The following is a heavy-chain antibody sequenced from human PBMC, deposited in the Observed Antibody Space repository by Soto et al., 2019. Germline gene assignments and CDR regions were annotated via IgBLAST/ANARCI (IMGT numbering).Heavy chain of an antibody. CDR3: ARGPRRYYYGMDV. CDR2: IWYDGSNK. J-gene: IGHJ6*02. V-gene: IGHV3-33*01. CDR1: GFTFSSYG. Sequence: QVQLVESGEGVVQPGRSLRLSCAASGFTFSSYGMHWVRQAPGKGLEWVAVIWYDGSNKYYADSVKGRFTISRDNSKNTLYLQMNSLRAEDTAVYYCARGPRRYYYGMDVWGQGTTVTVSS.